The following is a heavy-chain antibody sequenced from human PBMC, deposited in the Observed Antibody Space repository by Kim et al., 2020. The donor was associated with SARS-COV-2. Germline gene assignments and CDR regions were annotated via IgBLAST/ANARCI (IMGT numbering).Heavy chain of an antibody. CDR1: GYTFTSYA. D-gene: IGHD6-13*01. CDR3: ARGGYSSSSETNYYYGMDV. J-gene: IGHJ6*02. CDR2: INAGNGNT. V-gene: IGHV1-3*01. Sequence: ASVKVSCKASGYTFTSYAMHWVRQAPGQRLEWMGWINAGNGNTKYSQKSQGRVTIIRDTFASTAYMELSSLRSEDTALYYCARGGYSSSSETNYYYGMDVRDQGPTVTVSS.